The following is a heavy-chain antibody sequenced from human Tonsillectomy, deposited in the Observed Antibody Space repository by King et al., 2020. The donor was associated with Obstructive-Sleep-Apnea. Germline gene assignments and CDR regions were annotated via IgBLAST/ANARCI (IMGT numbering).Heavy chain of an antibody. J-gene: IGHJ3*01. CDR2: RSYDGSNK. V-gene: IGHV3-30*04. CDR3: ARVRRLYSSSWFDAFDL. CDR1: GFTFSSYA. D-gene: IGHD6-13*01. Sequence: VQLVESGGGVVQPGRSLRLSCAASGFTFSSYAMHWVRQAPGKGLEWVAVRSYDGSNKYYADSVKGRFTISRDTSKNPLYLQMNSLRAEDTAVYYCARVRRLYSSSWFDAFDLWGQGTMVTVSS.